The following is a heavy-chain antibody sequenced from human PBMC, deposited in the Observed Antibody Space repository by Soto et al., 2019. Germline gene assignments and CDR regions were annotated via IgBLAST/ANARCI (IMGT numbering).Heavy chain of an antibody. V-gene: IGHV1-2*02. J-gene: IGHJ6*02. CDR2: INPNSGGT. CDR1: GYTFTGYY. D-gene: IGHD2-21*02. CDR3: ARVVTAIWDYYYYYGMDV. Sequence: GASVKVSCKASGYTFTGYYMHWVRQAPGQGLEWMGWINPNSGGTNYAQKFQGRVTMTRDTSISTAYMELSRLRSGDTAVYYCARVVTAIWDYYYYYGMDVWGQGTTVTVSS.